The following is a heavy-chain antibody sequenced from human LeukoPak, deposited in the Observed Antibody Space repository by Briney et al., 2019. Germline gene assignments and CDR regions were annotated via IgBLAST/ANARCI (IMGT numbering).Heavy chain of an antibody. V-gene: IGHV1-2*02. Sequence: ASVKVSCKASGYTFTGYYMHWVRQAPGQGLEWMGWINPNSGGTNYAQKFQGRVTMTRDTSISTAYMELSRLRSDDTAVYYCAADPDYYDSSGYYSDYWGQGTLVTVSS. CDR3: AADPDYYDSSGYYSDY. CDR2: INPNSGGT. D-gene: IGHD3-22*01. J-gene: IGHJ4*02. CDR1: GYTFTGYY.